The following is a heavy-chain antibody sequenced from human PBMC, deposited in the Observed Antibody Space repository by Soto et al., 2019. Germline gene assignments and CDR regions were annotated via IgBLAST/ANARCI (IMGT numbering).Heavy chain of an antibody. V-gene: IGHV4-31*03. CDR1: GGSISSGGYY. CDR2: IYYSGST. J-gene: IGHJ5*02. Sequence: SETLSLTCTVSGGSISSGGYYWSWIRQHPGKGLEWIGYIYYSGSTYYNPSLKSRVTISVDTSKNQFSLKLSSVTAADTAVYYCARNLAGSGSYNWFDPWGQGTLVTVSS. CDR3: ARNLAGSGSYNWFDP. D-gene: IGHD3-10*01.